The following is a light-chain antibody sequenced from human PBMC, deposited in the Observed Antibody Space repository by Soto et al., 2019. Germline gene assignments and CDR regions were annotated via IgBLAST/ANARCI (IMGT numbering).Light chain of an antibody. V-gene: IGKV1-12*01. CDR2: AAS. CDR3: QQANSFPIT. J-gene: IGKJ5*01. Sequence: DIQMTQSPSFVSASVVDRVTITCLASQDISTWLAWYQQKPGKAPELLILAASVLQGGVPSRFSGSGSGTDFTLTISSLQPEDFATYYCQQANSFPITFGQGTRLEIK. CDR1: QDISTW.